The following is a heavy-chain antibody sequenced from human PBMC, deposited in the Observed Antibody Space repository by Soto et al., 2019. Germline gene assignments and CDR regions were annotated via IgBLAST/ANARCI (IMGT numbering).Heavy chain of an antibody. D-gene: IGHD3-22*01. CDR2: IGGSGRTT. Sequence: EVQLLESGGGLVQPGGSLSLSCAASAFTFNNYAMSWVRQAPGKGLEWVSGIGGSGRTTYYADSVKGRFTISRDNSNNTLFLQMNSLRAEDAAVYYCAKSRYSDSSGDFYDYWGQGTLVTVSS. CDR3: AKSRYSDSSGDFYDY. V-gene: IGHV3-23*01. CDR1: AFTFNNYA. J-gene: IGHJ4*02.